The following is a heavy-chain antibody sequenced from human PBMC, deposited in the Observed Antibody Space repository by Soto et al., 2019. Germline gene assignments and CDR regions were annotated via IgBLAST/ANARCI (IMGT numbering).Heavy chain of an antibody. J-gene: IGHJ6*03. CDR1: GFTFSSYW. V-gene: IGHV3-74*01. CDR3: ARVLSEVGDCSSTSCHRGDYYYYYMDV. D-gene: IGHD2-2*01. Sequence: GGSLRLSCAASGFTFSSYWMHWVRQAPGKGLVWVSRINSDGSSTSYADSVKGRFTISRDNAKNTLYLQMNSLRAEDTAVYYCARVLSEVGDCSSTSCHRGDYYYYYMDVWGKGTTVTVSS. CDR2: INSDGSST.